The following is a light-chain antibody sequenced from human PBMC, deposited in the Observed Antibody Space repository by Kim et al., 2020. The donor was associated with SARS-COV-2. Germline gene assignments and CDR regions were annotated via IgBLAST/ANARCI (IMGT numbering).Light chain of an antibody. CDR2: GAS. J-gene: IGKJ2*02. V-gene: IGKV3-15*01. CDR3: QQYNNWPRT. Sequence: EMVMTQSPETLSVSPGERATLSCRASQSVSSNLAWYQQKPGQAPRLLIFGASTSATGIPARFSGSGSGTDFTLTISSLQSEDFAVYYWQQYNNWPRTFGQGTKLEI. CDR1: QSVSSN.